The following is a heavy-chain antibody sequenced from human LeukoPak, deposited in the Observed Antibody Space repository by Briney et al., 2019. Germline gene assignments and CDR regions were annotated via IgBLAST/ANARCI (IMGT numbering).Heavy chain of an antibody. V-gene: IGHV3-33*06. Sequence: PGGSLRLSCAASGFTFSSYGMHWVRQAPGKGLEWVAVIWYDGSNKYYADSVKGRFTISRDNSKNTLYLQMNSLRAEDTAVYYCAKAPGSGYGEYYYYYYMDVWGKGTTVTVSS. CDR1: GFTFSSYG. CDR3: AKAPGSGYGEYYYYYYMDV. D-gene: IGHD5-12*01. CDR2: IWYDGSNK. J-gene: IGHJ6*03.